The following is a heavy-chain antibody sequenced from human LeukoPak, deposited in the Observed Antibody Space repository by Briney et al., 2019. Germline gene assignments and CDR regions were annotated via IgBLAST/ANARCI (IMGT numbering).Heavy chain of an antibody. Sequence: GGSLRLSCAASGFIFTNAWMTWVRQAPGKGLEWVGRIKTKSDGGTTDYAAPVKGRFTISRDDPKKMIYLHMNSLKTEDTAVYFCTTESRFRLILDYWGLGTLVTVSS. D-gene: IGHD2-21*01. V-gene: IGHV3-15*01. CDR2: IKTKSDGGTT. J-gene: IGHJ4*02. CDR1: GFIFTNAW. CDR3: TTESRFRLILDY.